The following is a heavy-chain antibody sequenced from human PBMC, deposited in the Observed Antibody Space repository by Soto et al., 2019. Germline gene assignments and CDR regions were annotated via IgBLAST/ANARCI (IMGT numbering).Heavy chain of an antibody. Sequence: EVQLLESGGGLPQPGGSLRLSCEASGFTFSNYAMSWVRQPPGKGLEWVSVISGSGGSTDYADSVKGRFTISRDNSTSPLYLHMDSLRAEDTAVDYCAKAVGGDWYFDLWGRGTLVTVAS. CDR1: GFTFSNYA. V-gene: IGHV3-23*01. CDR2: ISGSGGST. CDR3: AKAVGGDWYFDL. J-gene: IGHJ2*01. D-gene: IGHD1-26*01.